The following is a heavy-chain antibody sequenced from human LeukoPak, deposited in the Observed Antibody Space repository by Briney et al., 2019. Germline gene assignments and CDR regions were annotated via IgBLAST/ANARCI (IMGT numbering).Heavy chain of an antibody. Sequence: GGSLRLSCAASGFTFSSYDMHWVRQATGKGLEWASAIGTAGDTYYPGSVKGRFTISRENAKNSLYLQMNSLRAEDTAVYYCARTGWQWRENANFDYWGQGTLVTVSS. V-gene: IGHV3-13*01. J-gene: IGHJ4*02. CDR1: GFTFSSYD. CDR3: ARTGWQWRENANFDY. CDR2: IGTAGDT. D-gene: IGHD6-19*01.